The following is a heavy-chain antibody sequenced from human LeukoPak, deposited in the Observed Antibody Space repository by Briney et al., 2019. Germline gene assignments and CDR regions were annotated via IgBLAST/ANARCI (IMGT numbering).Heavy chain of an antibody. Sequence: GASVKVSCKASGYTFTSYGISWVRQAPGQGLEWMGWISTHNGNTNYAQKLQGRVTMTTDTSTSTAYMELRSLRSDDTAVYYCAREGYYVSGRTNGYWGQGTLVTVSS. V-gene: IGHV1-18*04. CDR2: ISTHNGNT. CDR1: GYTFTSYG. D-gene: IGHD3-10*01. J-gene: IGHJ4*02. CDR3: AREGYYVSGRTNGY.